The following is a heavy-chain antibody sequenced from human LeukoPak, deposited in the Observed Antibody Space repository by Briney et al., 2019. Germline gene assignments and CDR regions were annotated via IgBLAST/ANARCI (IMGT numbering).Heavy chain of an antibody. Sequence: GGSLRLSCAASGFTFSSYAMRWVRQAPGKGLEWVAVISYDGSNKYYADSVKGRFTISRDNSKNTLYLQMNSLRAEDTAVYYCARDRRGRGDTSGMDVWGQGTTVTVSS. D-gene: IGHD4-17*01. V-gene: IGHV3-30*04. J-gene: IGHJ6*02. CDR3: ARDRRGRGDTSGMDV. CDR1: GFTFSSYA. CDR2: ISYDGSNK.